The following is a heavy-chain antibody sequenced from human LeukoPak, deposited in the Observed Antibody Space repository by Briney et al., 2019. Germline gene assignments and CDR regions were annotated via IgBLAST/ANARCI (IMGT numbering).Heavy chain of an antibody. D-gene: IGHD5-24*01. V-gene: IGHV3-48*03. CDR1: GFTFSSCE. J-gene: IGHJ4*02. CDR3: TKGMATIRRHIDS. CDR2: ISSSGSII. Sequence: GGSLRLSCAASGFTFSSCELSWVRQAPAKGLEWVSYISSSGSIIYYADSMKGRFTISRDNPKNTLHLEMNSLRAEDTAIYYCTKGMATIRRHIDSWGQGTLVTVSS.